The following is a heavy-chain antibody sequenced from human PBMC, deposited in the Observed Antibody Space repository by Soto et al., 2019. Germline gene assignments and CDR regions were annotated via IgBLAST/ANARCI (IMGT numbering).Heavy chain of an antibody. CDR2: INHSGST. D-gene: IGHD6-19*01. Sequence: SETLSLACAVYGGSFSGYYWSWIRQPPGKGLEWIGEINHSGSTNYNPSLKSRVTISVDTSKNQFSLKLSSVTAADTAVYYCARGSGWYPYYYYYGMDVWGQGTTVTVSS. CDR3: ARGSGWYPYYYYYGMDV. V-gene: IGHV4-34*01. J-gene: IGHJ6*02. CDR1: GGSFSGYY.